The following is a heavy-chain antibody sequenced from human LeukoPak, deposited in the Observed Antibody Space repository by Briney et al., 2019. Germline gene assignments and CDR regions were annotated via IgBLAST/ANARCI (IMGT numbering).Heavy chain of an antibody. J-gene: IGHJ4*02. V-gene: IGHV4-61*02. Sequence: PSQTLSLTCTVSGGSISSGSYYWSWIRQPAGKGLEWIGRIYTSGSTNYNPSLKSRVTISVDTSKNQFSLKQSSVTAADTAVYYCAARIVGAISFDYWGQGTLVTVSS. CDR1: GGSISSGSYY. D-gene: IGHD1-26*01. CDR3: AARIVGAISFDY. CDR2: IYTSGST.